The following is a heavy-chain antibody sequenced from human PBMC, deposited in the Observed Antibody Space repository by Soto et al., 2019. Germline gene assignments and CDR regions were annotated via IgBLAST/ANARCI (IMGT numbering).Heavy chain of an antibody. CDR3: SYGDSPGPIDH. CDR2: IHNGERT. D-gene: IGHD4-17*01. J-gene: IGHJ4*02. V-gene: IGHV4-59*01. CDR1: GASISSYY. Sequence: PSETLSLTCSVSGASISSYYLSWFRQAPGKGLEYIGYIHNGERTNYNPSLESRVTISADTSKNQFSLRLSSVTAADTAMYYCSYGDSPGPIDHWGQGTLVTVSS.